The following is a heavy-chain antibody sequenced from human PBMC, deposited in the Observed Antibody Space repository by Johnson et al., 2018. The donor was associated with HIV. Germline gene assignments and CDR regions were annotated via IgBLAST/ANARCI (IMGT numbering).Heavy chain of an antibody. V-gene: IGHV3-30*02. J-gene: IGHJ3*01. D-gene: IGHD3-3*01. Sequence: QVQLVESGGGVVQPGGSLRLSCAASGFTFSSYGIHWVRQAPGKGLEWVTFIRFDGTKKYYADSVKGRFSVSRDNAKNSLYLQMISLRVEDTAVYYCARGEYLVFGVAFDFRGQGTMVTVSS. CDR2: IRFDGTKK. CDR3: ARGEYLVFGVAFDF. CDR1: GFTFSSYG.